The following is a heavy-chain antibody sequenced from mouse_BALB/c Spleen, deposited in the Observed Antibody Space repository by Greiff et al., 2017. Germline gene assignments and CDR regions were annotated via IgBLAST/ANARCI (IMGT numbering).Heavy chain of an antibody. CDR3: ARSAYGNYLDY. V-gene: IGHV5-17*02. CDR2: ISSGSSTI. CDR1: GFTFSSFG. Sequence: DVMLVESGGGLVQPGGSRKLSCAASGFTFSSFGMHWVRQAPEKGLEWVAYISSGSSTIYYADTVKGRFTISRDNPKNTLFLQMTSLRSEDTAMYYCARSAYGNYLDYWGQGTTLTVSS. J-gene: IGHJ2*01. D-gene: IGHD2-1*01.